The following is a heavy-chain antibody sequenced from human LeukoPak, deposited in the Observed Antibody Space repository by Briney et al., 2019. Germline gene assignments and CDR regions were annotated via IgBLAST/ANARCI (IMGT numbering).Heavy chain of an antibody. CDR3: TTAGSSSYPGYFQH. J-gene: IGHJ1*01. V-gene: IGHV3-15*01. Sequence: GGSLRLSCAASGFTFGNAWMSWVRQAPGKGLEWVGRIKSKTDGGTTDYAAPVKGRFTISRDDSKNTLYLQMNSLKTEDTAVYYCTTAGSSSYPGYFQHWGQGTLVTVSS. CDR2: IKSKTDGGTT. D-gene: IGHD6-13*01. CDR1: GFTFGNAW.